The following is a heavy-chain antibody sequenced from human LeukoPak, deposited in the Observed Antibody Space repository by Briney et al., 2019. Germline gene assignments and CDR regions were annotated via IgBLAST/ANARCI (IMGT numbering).Heavy chain of an antibody. D-gene: IGHD1-26*01. CDR3: ARGHSGHQGRYFYYDMDV. V-gene: IGHV4-4*07. J-gene: IGHJ6*03. Sequence: PSETLSLTCTVSGGSISSYYWSWIRQPAGKGLEWIGHIYTSGSTNYNPSLKSRVTMSVDTSKNQFSLKLSSVTAAVTAVYYCARGHSGHQGRYFYYDMDVWGKGTPVTVSS. CDR2: IYTSGST. CDR1: GGSISSYY.